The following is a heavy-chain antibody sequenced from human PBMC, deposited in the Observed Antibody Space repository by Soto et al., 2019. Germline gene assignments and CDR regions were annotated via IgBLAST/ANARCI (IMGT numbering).Heavy chain of an antibody. CDR1: GYTFTGYY. V-gene: IGHV1-2*04. CDR2: INPNSGGT. J-gene: IGHJ5*02. CDR3: ARSYCSSTSCYFWFDP. Sequence: GAAVKVSCKASGYTFTGYYMPWGRQAPGQRLEWMGWINPNSGGTNYAQKFQGWVTMTRDTSISTAYMELSRLRSDDTAVYYCARSYCSSTSCYFWFDPWGQGTLVTVSS. D-gene: IGHD2-2*01.